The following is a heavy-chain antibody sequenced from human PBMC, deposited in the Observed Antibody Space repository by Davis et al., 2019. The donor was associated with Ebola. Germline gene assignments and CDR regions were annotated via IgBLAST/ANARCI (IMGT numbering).Heavy chain of an antibody. CDR2: INAGNGNT. D-gene: IGHD2-2*01. Sequence: GESLKISCKGSGYSFTSYGISWVRQAPGQRLEWMGWINAGNGNTKYSQKFQGRVTITRDTSASTAYMELSSLRSEDTAVYYCARTYCSSTSCYRAYYYYGMDVWGQGTTVTVSS. V-gene: IGHV1-3*01. CDR3: ARTYCSSTSCYRAYYYYGMDV. CDR1: GYSFTSYG. J-gene: IGHJ6*02.